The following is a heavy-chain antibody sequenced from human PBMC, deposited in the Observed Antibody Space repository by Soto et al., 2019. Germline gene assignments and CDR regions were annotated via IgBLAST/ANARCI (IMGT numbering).Heavy chain of an antibody. V-gene: IGHV4-30-2*01. CDR2: VYHSGST. D-gene: IGHD2-8*02. CDR3: ARGISSSQKKFCYWLDV. CDR1: VVSIRSGGYS. J-gene: IGHJ6*01. Sequence: TLSLTCAFSVVSIRSGGYSCSWIRQPPWKGLEWIGYVYHSGSTYYSSSLKSRVTISADMSKNQISLKLTSVTAADTAIYYCARGISSSQKKFCYWLDVWCQGTTDTVS.